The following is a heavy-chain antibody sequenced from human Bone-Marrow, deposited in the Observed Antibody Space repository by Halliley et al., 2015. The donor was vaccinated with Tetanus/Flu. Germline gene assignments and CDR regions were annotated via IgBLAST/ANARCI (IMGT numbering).Heavy chain of an antibody. CDR3: LVKFVKILRSLEWPDY. J-gene: IGHJ4*02. Sequence: GFDPEDGETIYAQKFQGRVTMAADTSTDTAYMKLSSLTPQDTAVYYCLVKFVKILRSLEWPDYWGQGTLVTVSS. CDR2: FDPEDGET. V-gene: IGHV1-24*01. D-gene: IGHD3-3*01.